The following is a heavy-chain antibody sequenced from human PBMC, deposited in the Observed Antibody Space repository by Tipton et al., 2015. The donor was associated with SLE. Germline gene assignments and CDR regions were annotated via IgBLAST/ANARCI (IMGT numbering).Heavy chain of an antibody. V-gene: IGHV3-30*03. CDR3: ARYFYDSSGVCLFDL. D-gene: IGHD3-22*01. CDR1: GFTFSHHG. Sequence: SLRLSCAASGFTFSHHGIHWVRQAPGKGLEWVAVISFDGSNKYYGDSVRGRFTVSRDNSKDTLFLQVNSLRPEDTGVYYCARYFYDSSGVCLFDLWGQGTLVTVSS. J-gene: IGHJ4*02. CDR2: ISFDGSNK.